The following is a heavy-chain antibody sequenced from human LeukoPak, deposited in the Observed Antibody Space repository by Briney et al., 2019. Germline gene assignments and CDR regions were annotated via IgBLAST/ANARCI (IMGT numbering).Heavy chain of an antibody. CDR2: IRYDGSNK. D-gene: IGHD4-23*01. J-gene: IGHJ3*02. Sequence: GGSLRLSCGASGFTFTTYDMHWVRQAPGKGLEWVSFIRYDGSNKYYVDSVKGRFTISRDNSKNTLYLQMNSLRAEDTAVYWGSTVVTQRGAFDIWGQGTMVTVSS. V-gene: IGHV3-30*02. CDR3: STVVTQRGAFDI. CDR1: GFTFTTYD.